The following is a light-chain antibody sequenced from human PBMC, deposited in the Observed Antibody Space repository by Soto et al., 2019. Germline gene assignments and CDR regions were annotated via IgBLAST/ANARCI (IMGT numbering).Light chain of an antibody. Sequence: DIQMTQSPSSLSASVGDRVTLTCRASQSISSYLNWYQLKPGRPPKLLIYFASSLQAGVPSRFSGAGSETDFTLTIPDLQPEDFTSFFCLQTDGVTYTFGQG. CDR2: FAS. J-gene: IGKJ2*01. CDR1: QSISSY. CDR3: LQTDGVTYT. V-gene: IGKV1-39*01.